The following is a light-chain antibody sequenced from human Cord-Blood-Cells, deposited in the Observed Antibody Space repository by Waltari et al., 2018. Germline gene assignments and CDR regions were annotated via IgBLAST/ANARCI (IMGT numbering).Light chain of an antibody. CDR2: SKN. CDR3: AAWDDSLNGPVV. CDR1: SSNLGSNT. Sequence: QSVLTQPPSASGTPGQRVTISCSGSSSNLGSNTVNWYQQLPGTAPKLLIYSKNQRPSGVPYRFSGSKSGTSASLAISGLQSEDEADYYWAAWDDSLNGPVVFGGGTKLTVL. J-gene: IGLJ2*01. V-gene: IGLV1-44*01.